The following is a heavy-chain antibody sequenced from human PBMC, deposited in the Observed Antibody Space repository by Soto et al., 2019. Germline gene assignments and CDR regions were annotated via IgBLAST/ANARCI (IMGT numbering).Heavy chain of an antibody. CDR3: ATHAAAAAPDY. CDR1: GFTFSSYA. D-gene: IGHD6-13*01. J-gene: IGHJ4*02. CDR2: ISGSGGGT. Sequence: EVQLLESGGGLVQPGGSLRLSCAASGFTFSSYAMSWVRQAPGKGLEWVSLISGSGGGTYYADSVRGRFTIARDNSKNKLYLHTNSVRAEDTAVYYSATHAAAAAPDYWGQGTLVTVSS. V-gene: IGHV3-23*01.